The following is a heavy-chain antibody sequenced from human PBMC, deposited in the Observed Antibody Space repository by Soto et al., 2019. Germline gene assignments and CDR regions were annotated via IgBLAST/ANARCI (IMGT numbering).Heavy chain of an antibody. Sequence: SETLSLTCTVSGGSISSYYLSWIRQPPGKGLEWIGYIYYSGSTKYNPSLKSRVTISVDTSKNQFSLKLSSVTAADTAVYYCARVAHRYSFDYWGQGTQVTVSS. J-gene: IGHJ4*02. CDR3: ARVAHRYSFDY. CDR2: IYYSGST. CDR1: GGSISSYY. V-gene: IGHV4-59*13.